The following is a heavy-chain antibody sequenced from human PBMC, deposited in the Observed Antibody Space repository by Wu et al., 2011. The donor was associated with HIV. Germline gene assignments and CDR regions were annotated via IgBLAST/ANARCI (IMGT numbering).Heavy chain of an antibody. CDR3: ARGRLDYDFWSGPSTNWFDP. Sequence: SYGISWVRQALDKGLSGWDGSALTMVTQNYAEKFQGRVTMTTDTSTSTAYMELRSLRSDDTAVYYCARGRLDYDFWSGPSTNWFDPWGQGTLVTVSS. V-gene: IGHV1-18*04. J-gene: IGHJ5*02. CDR2: SALTMVTQ. CDR1: SYG. D-gene: IGHD3-3*01.